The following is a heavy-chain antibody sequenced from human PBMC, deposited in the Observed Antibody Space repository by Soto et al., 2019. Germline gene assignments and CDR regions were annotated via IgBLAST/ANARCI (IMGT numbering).Heavy chain of an antibody. CDR3: ARDAAVGLLDY. CDR1: GYTFTNYG. CDR2: INVYNGNT. Sequence: QVQLVQSGAEVKKPGASMKVSCKASGYTFTNYGISWVRQAPGQGLEWMGWINVYNGNTKYAQKLQGRVTMTTDTSTSTAYMELRSLISDDTAVHFCARDAAVGLLDYWGHGTLVTVSS. D-gene: IGHD6-19*01. V-gene: IGHV1-18*01. J-gene: IGHJ4*01.